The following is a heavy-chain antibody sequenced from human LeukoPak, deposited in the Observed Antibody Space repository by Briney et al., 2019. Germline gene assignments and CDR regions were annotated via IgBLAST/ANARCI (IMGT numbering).Heavy chain of an antibody. Sequence: PSETLSLTCTVSGGSISSGSYYWGWLGQAAGKGLEWIGRIYTSGSTNYNPSLKSRVTISVDTSKNQFSLKLSSVTAADTAVYYCARSSTTDANHYYYYYMDVWGKGTTVTVSS. CDR3: ARSSTTDANHYYYYYMDV. J-gene: IGHJ6*03. D-gene: IGHD2-2*01. V-gene: IGHV4-61*02. CDR2: IYTSGST. CDR1: GGSISSGSYY.